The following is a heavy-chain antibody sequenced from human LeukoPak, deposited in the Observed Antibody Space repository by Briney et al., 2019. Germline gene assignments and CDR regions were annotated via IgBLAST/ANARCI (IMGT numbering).Heavy chain of an antibody. Sequence: GASVKVSCKASGYTFTSYGISWVRQAPGQGLEWMGWISAYNGNTNYAQKLQGRVTMTTDTSTSTAYIELRSLRSDDTAVYYCARDRLTYYDFWSGYQNKNWFDPWGQGTLVTVSS. D-gene: IGHD3-3*01. CDR3: ARDRLTYYDFWSGYQNKNWFDP. CDR2: ISAYNGNT. CDR1: GYTFTSYG. V-gene: IGHV1-18*01. J-gene: IGHJ5*02.